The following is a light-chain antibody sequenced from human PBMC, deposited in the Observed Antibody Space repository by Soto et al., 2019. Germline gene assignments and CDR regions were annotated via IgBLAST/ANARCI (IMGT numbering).Light chain of an antibody. CDR1: QILLHSNGYNY. CDR3: MQALQTPWT. J-gene: IGKJ1*01. CDR2: LGS. V-gene: IGKV2-28*01. Sequence: DIVMTQSPLSLAVTPGEPASISFISSQILLHSNGYNYLDWYLQKPGQSPQLLIYLGSNRASGVPDRFSGSGSGTDFTLKISRVEAEDVGVYYCMQALQTPWTFGQGTKVDIK.